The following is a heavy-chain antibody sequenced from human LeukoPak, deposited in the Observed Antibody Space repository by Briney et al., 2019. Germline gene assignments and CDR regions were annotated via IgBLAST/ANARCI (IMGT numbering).Heavy chain of an antibody. V-gene: IGHV3-23*01. D-gene: IGHD6-13*01. Sequence: GGSLRLSCAASGFTFSTYAVNWVRQAPGKGLEWVSTISGSGDSTYYADSVKGRFTISRDNSKNTLYLQMNSLRVEDTAVYYCAKIPVPRIAAAGTNYWGQGTLVTVSS. CDR2: ISGSGDST. J-gene: IGHJ4*02. CDR3: AKIPVPRIAAAGTNY. CDR1: GFTFSTYA.